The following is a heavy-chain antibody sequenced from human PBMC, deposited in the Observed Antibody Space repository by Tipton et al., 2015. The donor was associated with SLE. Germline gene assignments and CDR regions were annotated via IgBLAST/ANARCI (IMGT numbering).Heavy chain of an antibody. J-gene: IGHJ4*02. CDR2: IYHSGST. CDR3: ARGYSSSWPGDY. Sequence: TLSLTCTVSGGSISSSSYYWGWIRQPPGKGLEWIGSIYHSGSTYYNPSLKSRVTISVDTSENQFSLKLSSVTAADTAVYYCARGYSSSWPGDYWGQGTLVTVSS. V-gene: IGHV4-39*07. CDR1: GGSISSSSYY. D-gene: IGHD6-13*01.